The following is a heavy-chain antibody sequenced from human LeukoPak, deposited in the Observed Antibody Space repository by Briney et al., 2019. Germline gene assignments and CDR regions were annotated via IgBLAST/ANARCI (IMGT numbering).Heavy chain of an antibody. Sequence: SETLSLTCTVSGGSISSYYWSWIRQPAGKGLEWIGRIYTSGSTNYNPSLKSRVTISVDKSKNQFSLKLSSVTAADTAVYYCARVIMFGELLDYWGQGTLVTVSS. CDR3: ARVIMFGELLDY. J-gene: IGHJ4*02. CDR1: GGSISSYY. CDR2: IYTSGST. D-gene: IGHD3-10*02. V-gene: IGHV4-4*07.